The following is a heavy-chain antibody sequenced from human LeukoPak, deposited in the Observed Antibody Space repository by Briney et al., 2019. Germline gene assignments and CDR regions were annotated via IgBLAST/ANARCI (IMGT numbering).Heavy chain of an antibody. CDR2: NYYSGST. CDR3: ARVPKKAWYFDL. CDR1: GGSISSSSYY. Sequence: SETLSLTCTVSGGSISSSSYYWGWIRQPPGKGLEWIGSNYYSGSTYYNPSLKSRVTISVDTSKNQFSLKLSSVTAADTAVYYCARVPKKAWYFDLWGRGTLVTVSS. V-gene: IGHV4-39*07. J-gene: IGHJ2*01.